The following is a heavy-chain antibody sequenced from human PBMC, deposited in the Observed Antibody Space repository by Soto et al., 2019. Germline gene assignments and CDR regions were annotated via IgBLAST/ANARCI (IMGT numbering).Heavy chain of an antibody. Sequence: SETLSLTCTVSGGSISSYYWSWIRQPPGKGLEWIGYIYYSGSTNYNPSLRGRVTTSVDTSKNQVSLRLTSVTAADTAVYYCARGRHVISGTSLDYWGHGTLVTVSS. CDR3: ARGRHVISGTSLDY. J-gene: IGHJ4*01. CDR2: IYYSGST. V-gene: IGHV4-59*12. D-gene: IGHD1-1*01. CDR1: GGSISSYY.